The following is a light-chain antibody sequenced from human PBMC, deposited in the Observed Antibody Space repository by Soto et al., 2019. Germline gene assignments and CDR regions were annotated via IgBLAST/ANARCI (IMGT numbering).Light chain of an antibody. J-gene: IGKJ5*01. Sequence: EHVLTQSPGTLSLSAGESATLSCRASQSVGRNYLAWFQQKSGQAPRIVIYGESSRAAGIPDRLSGSGSGTDFTLTISSLEPEDFAVYYCQKYATSPITFGQGTRLEIK. CDR2: GES. V-gene: IGKV3-20*01. CDR3: QKYATSPIT. CDR1: QSVGRNY.